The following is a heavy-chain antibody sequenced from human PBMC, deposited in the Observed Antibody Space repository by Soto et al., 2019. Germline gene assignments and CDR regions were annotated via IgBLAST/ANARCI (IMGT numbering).Heavy chain of an antibody. CDR2: INHSGST. CDR3: ARGRGSGYYSTFFDY. V-gene: IGHV4-34*01. CDR1: GGSFSGYY. J-gene: IGHJ4*02. D-gene: IGHD3-22*01. Sequence: PSETLSLTCAVYGGSFSGYYWSWIRQPPGKGLEWIGEINHSGSTNYNPSLKSRVTISVDTSKNQFSLKLSSVTAADTAVYYCARGRGSGYYSTFFDYWGQGTLGTVSS.